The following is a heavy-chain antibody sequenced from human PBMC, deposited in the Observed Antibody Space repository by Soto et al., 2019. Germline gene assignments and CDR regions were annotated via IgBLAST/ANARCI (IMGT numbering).Heavy chain of an antibody. J-gene: IGHJ6*02. CDR1: GGTFSNYA. V-gene: IGHV1-69*12. D-gene: IGHD6-19*01. CDR3: ARVEAVAGLYNYHGLDV. CDR2: IVPIFGTT. Sequence: QVQLVQSGAEVKKPGSSVKVSCKVSGGTFSNYAIDWVRLAPGHGLEWMGGIVPIFGTTYYTQKFQGRATIIADDSTPTAYLEISSLASEDTAIYYCARVEAVAGLYNYHGLDVWGQGTAVTVSS.